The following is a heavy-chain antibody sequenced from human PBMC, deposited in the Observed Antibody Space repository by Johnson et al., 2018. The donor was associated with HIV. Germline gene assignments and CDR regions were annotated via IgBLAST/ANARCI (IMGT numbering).Heavy chain of an antibody. CDR1: GFSFSGSA. CDR3: AKEGLRSSLRSGDAFDI. J-gene: IGHJ3*02. D-gene: IGHD6-6*01. Sequence: QVQLVESGGGVVQPGRSLRLSCAASGFSFSGSAMHWVRQAPGKGLEWVAGISYDGSNKYYADSVKGRFTISRDNSKNTRYLQMNSLRAEDTAVYYCAKEGLRSSLRSGDAFDIWGHGTLVTVSS. V-gene: IGHV3-30*04. CDR2: ISYDGSNK.